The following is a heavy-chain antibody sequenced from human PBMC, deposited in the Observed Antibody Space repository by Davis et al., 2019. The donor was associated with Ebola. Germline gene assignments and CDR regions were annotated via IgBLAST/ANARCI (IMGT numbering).Heavy chain of an antibody. D-gene: IGHD1-26*01. CDR3: ARAHIVGSPEVGFDY. CDR1: GFTFTSSA. CDR2: IVVGSGNT. J-gene: IGHJ4*02. V-gene: IGHV1-58*01. Sequence: SVKVSCKASGFTFTSSAVQWVRQARGQRLEWIGWIVVGSGNTNYAQKFQERVTITRDMSTSTAYMELSSLRSEDTAVYYCARAHIVGSPEVGFDYWGQGTLVTVSS.